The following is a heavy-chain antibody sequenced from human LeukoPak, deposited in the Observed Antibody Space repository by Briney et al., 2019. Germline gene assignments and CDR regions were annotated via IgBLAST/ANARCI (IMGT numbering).Heavy chain of an antibody. Sequence: ASVKVSCKASGYTFTGYYMHWVRQAPGQGLEWMGWINPNSGGTNYAQKFQGRVTMTRDTSISTAYMELSSLRSEDTAVYYCARDFLNRIAAAGNRYYYYYMDVWGKGTTVTVSS. V-gene: IGHV1-2*02. CDR2: INPNSGGT. CDR3: ARDFLNRIAAAGNRYYYYYMDV. J-gene: IGHJ6*03. D-gene: IGHD6-13*01. CDR1: GYTFTGYY.